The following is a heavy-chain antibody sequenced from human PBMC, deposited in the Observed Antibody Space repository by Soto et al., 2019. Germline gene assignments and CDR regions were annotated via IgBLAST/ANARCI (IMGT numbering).Heavy chain of an antibody. CDR2: ISGSGGST. CDR1: GFTFSSYA. J-gene: IGHJ4*02. CDR3: AKDGVRDDYYFDY. V-gene: IGHV3-23*01. Sequence: EVQLLESGGGLVQPGGSLRLSCAASGFTFSSYAMSWVRQAPGKGLEWVSAISGSGGSTYYADSVKGRFTISRGNSKNTLYLQMNSLRAEDTAVYYCAKDGVRDDYYFDYWGQGTLVTVSS. D-gene: IGHD3-16*01.